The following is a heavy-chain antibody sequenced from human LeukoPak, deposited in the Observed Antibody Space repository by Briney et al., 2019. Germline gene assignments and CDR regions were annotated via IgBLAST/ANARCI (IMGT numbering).Heavy chain of an antibody. CDR3: ARDPSGSRGDPIDY. Sequence: GGSLRLSCAASGFTFSSYWMHWVRQAPGKGLVWVSRINSDGSSTSYADSVKGRFTISRDNAKNSLYLQMNSLRAEDTAVYYCARDPSGSRGDPIDYWGQGTLVTVSS. J-gene: IGHJ4*02. V-gene: IGHV3-74*01. CDR1: GFTFSSYW. D-gene: IGHD6-19*01. CDR2: INSDGSST.